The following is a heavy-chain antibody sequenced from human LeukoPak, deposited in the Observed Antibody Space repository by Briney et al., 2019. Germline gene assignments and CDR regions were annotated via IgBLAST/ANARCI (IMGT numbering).Heavy chain of an antibody. V-gene: IGHV1-69*13. D-gene: IGHD1-1*01. J-gene: IGHJ6*03. Sequence: SVKVSCKPSGGTINDYAVYWVRQAPGQGLERMARIIPIFGTVNYAQNFQDRLTISADQSTNTAHMELSSLKYEDTAIYYCATPPPGYSFSNHYYYMDVWGKGTTVTVSS. CDR3: ATPPPGYSFSNHYYYMDV. CDR2: IIPIFGTV. CDR1: GGTINDYA.